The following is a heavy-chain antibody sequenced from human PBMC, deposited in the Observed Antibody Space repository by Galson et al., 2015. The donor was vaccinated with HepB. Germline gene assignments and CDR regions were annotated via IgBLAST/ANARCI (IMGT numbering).Heavy chain of an antibody. V-gene: IGHV3-9*01. CDR2: ISWNTGSI. CDR3: AKAYCSTISCSYDY. CDR1: GFTFDDYA. J-gene: IGHJ4*02. Sequence: SMRLSCAAFGFTFDDYAMHWVRQAPGKGLEWVSGISWNTGSIDYADSVKGRFTIARDNAKNSLYLQMNSLRAEDTALYYCAKAYCSTISCSYDYWGQGTLVTVSS. D-gene: IGHD2-2*01.